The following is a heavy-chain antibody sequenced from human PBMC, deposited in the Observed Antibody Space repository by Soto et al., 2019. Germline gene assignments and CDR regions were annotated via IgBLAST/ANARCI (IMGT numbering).Heavy chain of an antibody. D-gene: IGHD7-27*01. V-gene: IGHV4-4*02. CDR1: GDSISSSVW. Sequence: PSETLSLTCAVSGDSISSSVWWTWVRQPPGKGLEWSGEVFHTGDTYFNPSLRSRVAMSVDKSTNEFPLKVTSVTAADTAIYYCARKAWVRFDYWGQGALVTVSS. J-gene: IGHJ4*02. CDR3: ARKAWVRFDY. CDR2: VFHTGDT.